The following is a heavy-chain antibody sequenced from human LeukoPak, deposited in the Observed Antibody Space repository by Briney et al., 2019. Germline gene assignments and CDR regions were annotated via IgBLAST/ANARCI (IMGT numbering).Heavy chain of an antibody. D-gene: IGHD2-15*01. V-gene: IGHV3-21*01. CDR3: ARAFGYCSGGSCYSDY. J-gene: IGHJ4*02. CDR1: GFTFSSYS. CDR2: LSSSSSYI. Sequence: GGSLRLSCVVSGFTFSSYSMNWVRQAPGKGLEWVSSLSSSSSYIYYADSVKGRFTISRDNAKNSLYLQMNSLRAEDTAVYYCARAFGYCSGGSCYSDYWGQGTLVTVSS.